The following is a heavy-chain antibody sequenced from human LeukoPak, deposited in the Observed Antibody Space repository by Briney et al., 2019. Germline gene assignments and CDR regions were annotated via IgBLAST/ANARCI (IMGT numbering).Heavy chain of an antibody. Sequence: PGGSLRLSCAASGFPFSDYGMYWVRQAPGKGLEWLAVISHDGGNKHYADSVKGRFTISRDNSKNTLYLQMNSLRPEDTAVYYCAKIAGPFSLFITPTDYWGQGTLVTVSS. D-gene: IGHD3-9*01. V-gene: IGHV3-30*18. CDR2: ISHDGGNK. CDR3: AKIAGPFSLFITPTDY. CDR1: GFPFSDYG. J-gene: IGHJ4*02.